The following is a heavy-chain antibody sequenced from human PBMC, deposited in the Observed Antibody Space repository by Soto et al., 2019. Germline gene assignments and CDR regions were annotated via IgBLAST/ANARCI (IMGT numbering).Heavy chain of an antibody. V-gene: IGHV4-34*01. CDR2: INHSGST. D-gene: IGHD3-3*01. J-gene: IGHJ6*03. CDR1: GGSFSGYY. CDR3: ARGPGVFLEWLPGLYYYYYYMDV. Sequence: SETLSLTCAVYGGSFSGYYWSWIRQPPGKGLEWIGEINHSGSTNYNPSLKSRVTISVDTSKNQFSLKLSSVTAADTAVYYCARGPGVFLEWLPGLYYYYYYMDVWGKGTTVTVSS.